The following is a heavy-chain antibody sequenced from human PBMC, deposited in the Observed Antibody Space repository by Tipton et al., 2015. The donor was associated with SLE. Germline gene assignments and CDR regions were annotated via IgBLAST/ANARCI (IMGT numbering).Heavy chain of an antibody. D-gene: IGHD2-8*01. Sequence: TLSLTCAVYGGSFSGYYWSWIRQPPGKGLEWIGEINHSGSTNYNPSLKSRVTISVDTSKNQFSLKVNSVTAADTAVYYCARGRVSLYFDYWGQGTLVTVSS. V-gene: IGHV4-34*01. CDR2: INHSGST. CDR3: ARGRVSLYFDY. J-gene: IGHJ4*02. CDR1: GGSFSGYY.